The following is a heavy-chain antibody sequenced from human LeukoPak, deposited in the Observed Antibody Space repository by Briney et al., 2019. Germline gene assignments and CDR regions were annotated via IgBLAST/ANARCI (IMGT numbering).Heavy chain of an antibody. CDR1: GFIFSNYE. V-gene: IGHV3-48*03. J-gene: IGHJ4*02. CDR3: ARDLPTGTHRAYFDN. CDR2: ISSTGSDI. D-gene: IGHD7-27*01. Sequence: GGSLRLSCAGSGFIFSNYEMNWVRQAPGKGLEWVSYISSTGSDIYYADSVKGRFTISRDNTESSLYLQMNSLRAEDTAVYYCARDLPTGTHRAYFDNWGQGTLVTVSS.